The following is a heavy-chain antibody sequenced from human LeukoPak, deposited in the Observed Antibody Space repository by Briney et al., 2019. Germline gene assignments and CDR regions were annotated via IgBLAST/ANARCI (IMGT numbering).Heavy chain of an antibody. CDR2: ISISSSYI. D-gene: IGHD2-15*01. CDR3: ARDLNCSGGSCYSDWFDP. V-gene: IGHV3-21*01. Sequence: GGSLRLSCAASGFTFSSYSMNWVRQAPGKGLEWVSSISISSSYIYYADSVKGRFTISRDNAKNSLYLQMNSLRAEDTAVYYCARDLNCSGGSCYSDWFDPWGQGTLVTVSS. CDR1: GFTFSSYS. J-gene: IGHJ5*02.